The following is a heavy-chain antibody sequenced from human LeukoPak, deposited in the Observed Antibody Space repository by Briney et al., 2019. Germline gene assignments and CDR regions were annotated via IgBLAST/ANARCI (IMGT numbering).Heavy chain of an antibody. CDR3: ARVQRGYSYGYYFDY. CDR1: GFTFTSFG. Sequence: HPGGSLRLSCAASGFTFTSFGMHWVRQAPGKGLEWVAFIRNDGDVIYYTDSVKGRFTISRDNSKNTLYLQMNSLRAEDTAVYYCARVQRGYSYGYYFDYWGQGTLVTVFS. V-gene: IGHV3-30*02. CDR2: IRNDGDVI. D-gene: IGHD5-18*01. J-gene: IGHJ4*02.